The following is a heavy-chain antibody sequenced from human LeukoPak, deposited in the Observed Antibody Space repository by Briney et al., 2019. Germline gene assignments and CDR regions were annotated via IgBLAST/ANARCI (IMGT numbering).Heavy chain of an antibody. J-gene: IGHJ4*02. V-gene: IGHV3-23*01. CDR3: AKLGGYCSSGSCRDFDY. CDR1: GLTFAAYA. Sequence: AGGSLRLSCAVSGLTFAAYAMTWVRQAPEKGLEWVSTISDSGGSTYYADSLKGRFTISRDNSKNTLYLQVDSLRAGDTAIYYCAKLGGYCSSGSCRDFDYWGQGTLVTVSS. CDR2: ISDSGGST. D-gene: IGHD2-15*01.